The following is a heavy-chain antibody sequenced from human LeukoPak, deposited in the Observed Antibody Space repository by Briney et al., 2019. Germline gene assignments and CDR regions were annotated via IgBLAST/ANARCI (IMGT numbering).Heavy chain of an antibody. J-gene: IGHJ3*02. Sequence: GASVKVSCKASGYTFTGYYMHWVRQAPGQGLEWMGWINPNSGGTNYAQKSQGRVTMTRDTSISTAYMELSRLRSEDTAVYYCARGNILTGYYYDAFDIWGQGTLVTVSS. CDR3: ARGNILTGYYYDAFDI. D-gene: IGHD3-9*01. CDR1: GYTFTGYY. V-gene: IGHV1-2*02. CDR2: INPNSGGT.